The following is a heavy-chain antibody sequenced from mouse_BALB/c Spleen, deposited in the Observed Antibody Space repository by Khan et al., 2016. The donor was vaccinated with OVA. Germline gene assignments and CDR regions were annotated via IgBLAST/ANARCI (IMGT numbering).Heavy chain of an antibody. D-gene: IGHD1-1*01. V-gene: IGHV1-7*01. CDR2: INPSTGYT. CDR1: GYTFTSYW. CDR3: ANHGSSSGWFTY. J-gene: IGHJ3*01. Sequence: VQLQESGAELAKPGASVKMSCKASGYTFTSYWMHWVKQRPGQGLEWIGYINPSTGYTEYNQKFKDKATLTADKSSSTAYMQLSSLTSEDSAVYYGANHGSSSGWFTYWGQGTLVTVAA.